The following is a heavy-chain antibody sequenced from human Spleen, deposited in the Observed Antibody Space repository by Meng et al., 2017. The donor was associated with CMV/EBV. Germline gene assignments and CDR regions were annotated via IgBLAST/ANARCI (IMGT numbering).Heavy chain of an antibody. CDR2: INHSGST. D-gene: IGHD6-25*01. V-gene: IGHV4-34*01. CDR3: ARGPTARRKAWFDP. Sequence: QGRLQRWGPGLLKPSETLSLTCAVYGGSFSGYYWSWIRQSPGKGLEWIGEINHSGSTNYNPSLKSRVTISVDTSKNQFSLKLSSVTAADTAVYYCARGPTARRKAWFDPWGQGTLVTVSS. J-gene: IGHJ5*02. CDR1: GGSFSGYY.